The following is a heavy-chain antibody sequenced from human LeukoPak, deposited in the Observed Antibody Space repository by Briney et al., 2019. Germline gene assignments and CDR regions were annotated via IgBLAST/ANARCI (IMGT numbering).Heavy chain of an antibody. CDR2: IYSGGNT. D-gene: IGHD3-16*01. J-gene: IGHJ6*02. V-gene: IGHV3-53*01. CDR1: GFTVSSNY. CDR3: ARIPGGYYYAMDV. Sequence: GGSLRLSCAASGFTVSSNYLSWVRQAPGKGLECVSVIYSGGNTYYADSVKGRFTISRDNSKNSLYLQMNSLRDEDTAVYYCARIPGGYYYAMDVWGQGTTVTVSS.